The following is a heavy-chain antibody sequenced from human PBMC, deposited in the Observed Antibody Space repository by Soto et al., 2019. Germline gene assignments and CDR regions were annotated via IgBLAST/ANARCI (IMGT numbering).Heavy chain of an antibody. Sequence: ASVKVSCKASGYSFTDYHIHWVRQAPGRGLEWLGRINPKSGGTSTAQKFQGWVTMTTDTSISTASMELTRLTSDDTAIYYCARGDATDCSNGVCSFFYNHDMDVWGQGTTVTVSS. D-gene: IGHD2-8*01. V-gene: IGHV1-2*04. J-gene: IGHJ6*02. CDR3: ARGDATDCSNGVCSFFYNHDMDV. CDR1: GYSFTDYH. CDR2: INPKSGGT.